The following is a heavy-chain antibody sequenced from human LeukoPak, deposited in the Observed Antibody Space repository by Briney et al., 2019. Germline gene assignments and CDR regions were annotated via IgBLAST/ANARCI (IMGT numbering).Heavy chain of an antibody. Sequence: PSETLSLTCTVSGGSIRSYYWSWIRQPPGKGLEWIGYIYYSGSTNYNPSLKSRVTKSVDTSKNQFSLKLSSVTAADTAVYYCARLIAVAAYFDYWGQGTLVTVSS. V-gene: IGHV4-59*01. CDR1: GGSIRSYY. CDR3: ARLIAVAAYFDY. D-gene: IGHD6-19*01. CDR2: IYYSGST. J-gene: IGHJ4*02.